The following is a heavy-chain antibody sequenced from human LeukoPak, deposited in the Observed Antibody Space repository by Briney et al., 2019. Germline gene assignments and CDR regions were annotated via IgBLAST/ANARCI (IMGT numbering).Heavy chain of an antibody. V-gene: IGHV4-39*07. CDR3: AREGVAISGTGIQVASYGMDV. CDR2: IYYSGST. CDR1: GGSISSSSYY. Sequence: PSETLSLTCTVSGGSISSSSYYWGWIRQPPGKGLEWIGSIYYSGSTYYNPSLKSRVTISVDTSKNQFSLKLSSVTAADTAVYYCAREGVAISGTGIQVASYGMDVWGQGTTVTVSS. J-gene: IGHJ6*02. D-gene: IGHD1-14*01.